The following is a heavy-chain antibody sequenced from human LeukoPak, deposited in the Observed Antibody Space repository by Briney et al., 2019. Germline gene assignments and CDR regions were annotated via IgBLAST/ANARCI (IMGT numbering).Heavy chain of an antibody. V-gene: IGHV1-18*01. J-gene: IGHJ4*02. CDR3: ARELYYDFWSGPEDY. Sequence: GASVKVSCKTSGYTFPNYGITWVRQAPGQGLEWMGWIRADNGNTEYSRKFQGRVTMTIDTSTSTAYMGLRSLRSDDTAVYYCARELYYDFWSGPEDYWGQGTLVTVSS. CDR2: IRADNGNT. CDR1: GYTFPNYG. D-gene: IGHD3-3*01.